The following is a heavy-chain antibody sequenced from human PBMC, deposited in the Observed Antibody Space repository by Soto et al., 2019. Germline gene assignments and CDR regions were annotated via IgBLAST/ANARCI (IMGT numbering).Heavy chain of an antibody. CDR2: IRGKAYGGTT. CDR1: GFTFGDHA. V-gene: IGHV3-49*03. Sequence: PGGSLRLSCTTSGFTFGDHAMSWLRQAPGKGLEWLGFIRGKAYGGTTEYAASVKGRFAMSRDDSQGIAYLQMNSMKTEDTAVYYCARVGCTSTSCYYLFDFWGQGSLVTVSS. CDR3: ARVGCTSTSCYYLFDF. D-gene: IGHD2-2*01. J-gene: IGHJ4*02.